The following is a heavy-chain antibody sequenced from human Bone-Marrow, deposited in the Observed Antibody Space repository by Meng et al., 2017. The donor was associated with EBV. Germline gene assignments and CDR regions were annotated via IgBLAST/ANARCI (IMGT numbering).Heavy chain of an antibody. J-gene: IGHJ4*02. CDR3: ASESGRGFTPDY. D-gene: IGHD3-10*01. CDR1: GGTFRSEA. Sequence: QVQLLLSGAEVKKPGASVKVSCRTSGGTFRSEAVSWGRQAPGQGLEWMGGLIPMVGAPHYAQKFQGRVTIIADESTSTHSMELNSLRSEDTAMYYCASESGRGFTPDYWGQGTLVTVSS. V-gene: IGHV1-69*01. CDR2: LIPMVGAP.